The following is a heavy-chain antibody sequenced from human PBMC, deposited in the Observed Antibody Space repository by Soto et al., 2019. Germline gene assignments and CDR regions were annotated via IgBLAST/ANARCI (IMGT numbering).Heavy chain of an antibody. CDR1: GGSISSSSYY. D-gene: IGHD3-22*01. CDR3: ARHAYYYDSSGYYHNYFDY. Sequence: SETLSLTCTVSGGSISSSSYYWGWIRQPPGKGLEWIGSIYYSGSTYYNPSLKSRVTISVDTSKNQFSLKLSSVTAADTAVYYCARHAYYYDSSGYYHNYFDYWGQGTLVTVSS. CDR2: IYYSGST. J-gene: IGHJ4*02. V-gene: IGHV4-39*01.